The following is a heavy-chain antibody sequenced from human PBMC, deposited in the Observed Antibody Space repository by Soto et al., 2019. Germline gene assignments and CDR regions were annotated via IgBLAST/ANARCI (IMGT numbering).Heavy chain of an antibody. J-gene: IGHJ6*02. Sequence: NPGGSLRLSCTASGFTFGDYAMSWFRQAPGKGLEWVGFIRSKAYDGTTEYAASVKGRFTISRDDYKSIAYLQMNSLKTEDTAVYYCTREKYDSSGYYHYYYGLDVWGQGTTVTVS. CDR1: GFTFGDYA. D-gene: IGHD3-22*01. CDR2: IRSKAYDGTT. CDR3: TREKYDSSGYYHYYYGLDV. V-gene: IGHV3-49*05.